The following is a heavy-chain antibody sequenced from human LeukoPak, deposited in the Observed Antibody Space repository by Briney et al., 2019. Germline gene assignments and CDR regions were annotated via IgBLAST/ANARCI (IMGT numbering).Heavy chain of an antibody. CDR2: ISSSSTYI. D-gene: IGHD4-17*01. Sequence: PGGSLRLSCATSGFTFSTYNMNWVRQAPGKGLEWVSSISSSSTYIYYADSVKGRFTISRDNAKNSLYLQINSLRAEDTAVYYCARTGITVTTRSWDYWGQGTLVTVSS. J-gene: IGHJ4*02. CDR1: GFTFSTYN. CDR3: ARTGITVTTRSWDY. V-gene: IGHV3-21*01.